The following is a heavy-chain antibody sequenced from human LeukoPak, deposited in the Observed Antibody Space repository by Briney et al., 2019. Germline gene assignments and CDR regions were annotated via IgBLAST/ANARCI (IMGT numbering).Heavy chain of an antibody. D-gene: IGHD3-16*01. CDR3: ALGDGDYYYYGMDV. CDR1: GGSISSGDYY. Sequence: SQTLSLTCTVSGGSISSGDYYWSWIRQPPGKGLEWIGYIYYSGSTYYNPPLKSRVTMSVDTSKNQFSLKLSSVTAADTAVYYCALGDGDYYYYGMDVWGQGTTVTVSS. CDR2: IYYSGST. J-gene: IGHJ6*02. V-gene: IGHV4-30-4*01.